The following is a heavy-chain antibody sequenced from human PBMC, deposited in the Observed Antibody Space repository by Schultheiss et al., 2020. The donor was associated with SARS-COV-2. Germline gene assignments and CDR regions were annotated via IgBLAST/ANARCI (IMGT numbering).Heavy chain of an antibody. Sequence: SETLSLTCTVSGGSISSSSYYWGWIRQPPGKGLEWIGSIYYSGSTYYNPSLKSRVTISVDTSKNQFSLKLSSVTAADTAMYYCAGGVDYDYFGPGGFDIWGQGTMVTVSS. CDR2: IYYSGST. CDR3: AGGVDYDYFGPGGFDI. CDR1: GGSISSSSYY. V-gene: IGHV4-39*07. D-gene: IGHD3-16*01. J-gene: IGHJ3*02.